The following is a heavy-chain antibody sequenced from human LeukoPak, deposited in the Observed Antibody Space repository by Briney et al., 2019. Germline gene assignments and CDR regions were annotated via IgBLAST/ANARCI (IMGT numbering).Heavy chain of an antibody. CDR3: ARDQGWELLNWFDP. CDR2: IKEDGSDK. D-gene: IGHD1-26*01. J-gene: IGHJ5*02. Sequence: GGSLRLSCAASGFTFSDYYMSWIRQAPGKGLEWVANIKEDGSDKHYVDSVKGRFTISRDNTKNSLYLQMNSLRADDTAVYYCARDQGWELLNWFDPWGQGTLVTVSS. CDR1: GFTFSDYY. V-gene: IGHV3-7*01.